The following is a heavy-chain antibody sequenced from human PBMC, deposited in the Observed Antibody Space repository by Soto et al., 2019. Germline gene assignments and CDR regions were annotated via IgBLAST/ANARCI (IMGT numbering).Heavy chain of an antibody. CDR1: GGSFSCYH. V-gene: IGHV4-34*01. J-gene: IGHJ4*02. D-gene: IGHD3-9*01. Sequence: SETLSLTCAVYGGSFSCYHWSWIRQPPGKGLEWIGEINHSGSTNYNPSLKSRDTISVDTSKNQFSLKLSSVTAADTAVYYCATAFDILTGYYFDYWGQGTLVTVSS. CDR2: INHSGST. CDR3: ATAFDILTGYYFDY.